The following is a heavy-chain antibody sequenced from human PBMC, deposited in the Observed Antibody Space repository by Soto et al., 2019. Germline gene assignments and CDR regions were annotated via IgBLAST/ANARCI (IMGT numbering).Heavy chain of an antibody. CDR1: GGSVSSGSYY. V-gene: IGHV4-61*01. Sequence: PSETLSLTCTVSGGSVSSGSYYWSWIRQPPGKGLEWIGYIYYSGSTNYNPSLKSRVTILVDTSKNQFSLKLSSVTAADTAVYYCARDSAGYYFDYWGQGTLVTVSS. CDR2: IYYSGST. D-gene: IGHD6-13*01. CDR3: ARDSAGYYFDY. J-gene: IGHJ4*02.